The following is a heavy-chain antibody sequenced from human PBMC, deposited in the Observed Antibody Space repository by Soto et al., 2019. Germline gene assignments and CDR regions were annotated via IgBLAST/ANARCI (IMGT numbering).Heavy chain of an antibody. D-gene: IGHD2-21*01. V-gene: IGHV4-34*01. CDR2: INHSGST. CDR1: GETFYIYD. J-gene: IGHJ3*02. Sequence: PSYTMDITRAAYGETFYIYDCGWFRQPPGKGLEWIGEINHSGSTNYNPSLKSRVTISVDTSKNQFSLKLSSVTAADTAVYYCERVRRVDEDAFDIWGQGTMVTVS. CDR3: ERVRRVDEDAFDI.